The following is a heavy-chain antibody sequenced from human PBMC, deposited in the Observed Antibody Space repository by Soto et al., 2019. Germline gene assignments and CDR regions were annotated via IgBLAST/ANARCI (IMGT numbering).Heavy chain of an antibody. V-gene: IGHV3-30-3*01. CDR1: GFAFSSYA. D-gene: IGHD6-19*01. CDR3: ARVRYSSGWYENYYYYYGMDV. J-gene: IGHJ6*02. CDR2: ISYDGSNK. Sequence: GGSLRLSCAASGFAFSSYAMHWVRRAPGKGLEWVAVISYDGSNKYYADSVKGRFTISRDNSKNTLYLQMNSLRAEDTAVYYCARVRYSSGWYENYYYYYGMDVWAQGTTVTASS.